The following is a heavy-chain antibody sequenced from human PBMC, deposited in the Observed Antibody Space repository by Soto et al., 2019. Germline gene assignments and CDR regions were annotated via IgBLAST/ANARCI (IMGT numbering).Heavy chain of an antibody. J-gene: IGHJ4*02. CDR2: IYHTGST. CDR3: ARVAGGLGGYFDY. CDR1: GYSISSGYR. Sequence: SSETLSLTCAVSGYSISSGYRWGWIRQSPGKGLEWIGNIYHTGSTHYNPSLKSRVTISVDTTKNHFSLKLSSVTAADTAVYYCARVAGGLGGYFDYWGQGTLVTVSS. D-gene: IGHD3-16*01. V-gene: IGHV4-38-2*01.